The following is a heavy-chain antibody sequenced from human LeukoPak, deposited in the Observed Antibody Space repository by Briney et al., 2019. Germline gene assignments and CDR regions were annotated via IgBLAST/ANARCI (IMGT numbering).Heavy chain of an antibody. CDR2: ISNSGATI. CDR1: GFTFSSYE. V-gene: IGHV3-48*03. CDR3: ARDRTGYTYMDV. J-gene: IGHJ6*03. Sequence: GGSLRLSCAASGFTFSSYEMNWVRQAPGKGLEWLSYISNSGATIYHADSVKGRFTISRDNAKNSLYLQMNSLRAEDTAVYYCARDRTGYTYMDVWGKGTTVTVSS. D-gene: IGHD5-18*01.